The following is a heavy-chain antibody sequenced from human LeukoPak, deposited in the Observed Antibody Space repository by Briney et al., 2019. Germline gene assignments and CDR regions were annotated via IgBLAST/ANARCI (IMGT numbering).Heavy chain of an antibody. D-gene: IGHD2-2*01. V-gene: IGHV3-20*04. Sequence: GGSLRLSCTASGLAFDEHGMSWVRQVPGKGLEWVSGINWSGGSTGYADPLRGRFTISRDSAKNSLYLQMDSLRAEDTALYYCARAPITSPFYFDYWGQGTLVTVSS. CDR3: ARAPITSPFYFDY. J-gene: IGHJ4*02. CDR1: GLAFDEHG. CDR2: INWSGGST.